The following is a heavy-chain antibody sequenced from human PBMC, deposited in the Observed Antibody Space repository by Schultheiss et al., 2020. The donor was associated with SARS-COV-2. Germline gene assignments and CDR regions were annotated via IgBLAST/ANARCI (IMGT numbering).Heavy chain of an antibody. CDR1: GGSISITNYY. V-gene: IGHV4-39*07. Sequence: SETLSLTCTVSGGSISITNYYWGWIRQPPGKGLEWIGNIYYTGNTYYNPSLRSRVTISVDTSKNQFSLKLSSVTAADTAVYYCARFGVQGFDPWGQGTLVTVSS. CDR2: IYYTGNT. CDR3: ARFGVQGFDP. J-gene: IGHJ5*02. D-gene: IGHD3-16*01.